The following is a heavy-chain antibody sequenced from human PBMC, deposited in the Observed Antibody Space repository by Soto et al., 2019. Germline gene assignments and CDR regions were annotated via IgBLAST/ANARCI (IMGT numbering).Heavy chain of an antibody. V-gene: IGHV4-59*12. CDR1: GGSISSYY. J-gene: IGHJ4*02. CDR3: PRESGSYQAFDY. D-gene: IGHD1-26*01. CDR2: IYYSGST. Sequence: SETLSLTCTVSGGSISSYYWSWIRQPPGKGLEWIGYIYYSGSTNYNPSLKSRVTISVETSKNQISLKLTPVTAAAPAAYYYPRESGSYQAFDYGGQETLVTVSS.